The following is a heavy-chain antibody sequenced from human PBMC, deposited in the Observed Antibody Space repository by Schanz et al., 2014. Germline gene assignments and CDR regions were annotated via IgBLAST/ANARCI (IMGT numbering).Heavy chain of an antibody. Sequence: EVQLVESGGGLVKPGGSLRLSCATSGLTFTSAWMSWVRQAPGKGLEWVSGITGASDHIDYADSVKGRFTISSDNSKSTLYLQMSSLRAEDTAVYYCAKSQGSSFDSWGQGTLVTVSS. CDR2: ITGASDHI. J-gene: IGHJ4*02. D-gene: IGHD6-13*01. CDR1: GLTFTSAW. V-gene: IGHV3-23*04. CDR3: AKSQGSSFDS.